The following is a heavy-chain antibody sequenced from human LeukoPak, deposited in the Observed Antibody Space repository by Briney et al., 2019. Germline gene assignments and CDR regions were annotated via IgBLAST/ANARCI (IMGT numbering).Heavy chain of an antibody. CDR3: ATAIGGNTVTTSGN. J-gene: IGHJ4*02. D-gene: IGHD4-17*01. Sequence: ASVKVSCKASGYTFTSYYMHWVRQAPGQGLEWMGGFDPEDGETIYAQKFQGRVTMTEDTSTDTAYMELSSLRSEDTAVYYCATAIGGNTVTTSGNWGQGTLVTVSS. CDR2: FDPEDGET. V-gene: IGHV1-24*01. CDR1: GYTFTSYY.